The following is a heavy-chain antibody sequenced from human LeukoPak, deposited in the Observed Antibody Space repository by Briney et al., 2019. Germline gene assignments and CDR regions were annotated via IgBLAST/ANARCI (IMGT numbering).Heavy chain of an antibody. D-gene: IGHD3-10*01. J-gene: IGHJ6*03. Sequence: PSETLSLTCTVSGGSISSYYWSWIRQPPGKGLEWIGYIYYSGSTNYNPSLKSRVTISVDTSKNQFSLKLSSVTAADTAVYYCARDAGDYYYYYYMDVWGKGTTVTVFS. CDR3: ARDAGDYYYYYYMDV. CDR2: IYYSGST. V-gene: IGHV4-59*01. CDR1: GGSISSYY.